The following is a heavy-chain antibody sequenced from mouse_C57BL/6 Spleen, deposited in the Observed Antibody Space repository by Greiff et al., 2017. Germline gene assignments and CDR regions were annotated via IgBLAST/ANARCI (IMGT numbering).Heavy chain of an antibody. CDR1: GYTFTSYW. D-gene: IGHD2-4*01. J-gene: IGHJ1*03. Sequence: VQLQQPGTELVKPGASVKLSCKASGYTFTSYWMHWVKQRPGQGLEWIGNINPSNGGTNYNEKFKSKATLTVDKSSSTAYMQLSSLTSEDSAVYYCARWRGDYDWYFDGWGTGTTVTVSS. CDR3: ARWRGDYDWYFDG. V-gene: IGHV1-53*01. CDR2: INPSNGGT.